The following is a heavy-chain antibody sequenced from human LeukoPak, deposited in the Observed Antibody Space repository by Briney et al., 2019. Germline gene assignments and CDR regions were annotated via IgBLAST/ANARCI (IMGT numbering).Heavy chain of an antibody. CDR3: ARIVVGATDGMDV. CDR1: GYTFTSYG. D-gene: IGHD1-26*01. V-gene: IGHV1-2*04. Sequence: ASVKVSCKASGYTFTSYGISWVRQAPGQGLEWMGWINPNSGGTNYAQKFQGWVTMTRDTSISTAYMELSRLRSDDTAVYYCARIVVGATDGMDVWGQGTTVTVSS. J-gene: IGHJ6*02. CDR2: INPNSGGT.